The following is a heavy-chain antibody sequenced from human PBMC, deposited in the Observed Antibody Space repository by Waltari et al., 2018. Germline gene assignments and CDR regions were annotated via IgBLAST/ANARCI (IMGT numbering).Heavy chain of an antibody. CDR1: GFTFSSYW. J-gene: IGHJ4*02. CDR2: INSEGSST. D-gene: IGHD1-26*01. Sequence: EVQLLESGGGLVQPGGSLRLSCAASGFTFSSYWMPWFRHAPGKGLVWGSRINSEGSSTSYADSVKGRFTISRDNAKNTLYLQMNSLRAEDTAVYYCARDLGPGGSYYLDYWGQGTLVTVSS. V-gene: IGHV3-74*01. CDR3: ARDLGPGGSYYLDY.